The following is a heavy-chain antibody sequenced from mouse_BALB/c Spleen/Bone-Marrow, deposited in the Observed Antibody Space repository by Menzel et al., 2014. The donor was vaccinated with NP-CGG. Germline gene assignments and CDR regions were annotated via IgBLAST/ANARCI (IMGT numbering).Heavy chain of an antibody. CDR3: TTYYGSRFTY. J-gene: IGHJ3*01. Sequence: EVQLQQSGAELVKPGASVKLSCTASGFNIKDTYMHWVKQRPEQGLEWIGRIDLANGNTKYDPKFQGKATITADTSSNTAYLQLSSLPSEDTAVYYCTTYYGSRFTYWGQGTLVTVSA. CDR2: IDLANGNT. CDR1: GFNIKDTY. V-gene: IGHV14-3*02. D-gene: IGHD2-9*01.